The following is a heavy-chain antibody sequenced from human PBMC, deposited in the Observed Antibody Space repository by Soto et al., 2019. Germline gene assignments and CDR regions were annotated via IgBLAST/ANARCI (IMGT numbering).Heavy chain of an antibody. CDR1: GGTFSSYT. V-gene: IGHV1-69*02. J-gene: IGHJ6*02. D-gene: IGHD2-2*01. Sequence: QVQLVQSGAEVKKPGSSVKVSCKASGGTFSSYTISWVRQAPGQGLEWMGRIIPILGIANYAQKFQGRVTITADKSTSIAYMELSSLRSEDTAVYYCARAKGGDIVVVPAAMNYYYGMDVWGQGTTVTLSS. CDR3: ARAKGGDIVVVPAAMNYYYGMDV. CDR2: IIPILGIA.